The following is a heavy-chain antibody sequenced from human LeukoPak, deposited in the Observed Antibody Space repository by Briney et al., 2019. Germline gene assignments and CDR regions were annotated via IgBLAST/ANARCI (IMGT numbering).Heavy chain of an antibody. CDR1: GFDFSTQW. V-gene: IGHV3-7*01. Sequence: PGGSLRLSCAASGFDFSTQWMSWVRQAPGKGLEWVAIVNQGATQKYYVDSVKGRFTISRDNAENSLYLQMNSLRADDTAMYYCARGNGNDYGDYLNWFDPWGQGTLVTVSS. CDR2: VNQGATQK. J-gene: IGHJ5*02. CDR3: ARGNGNDYGDYLNWFDP. D-gene: IGHD4-17*01.